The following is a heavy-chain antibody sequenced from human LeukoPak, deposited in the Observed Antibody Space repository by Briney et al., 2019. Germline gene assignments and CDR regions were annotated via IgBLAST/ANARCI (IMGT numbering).Heavy chain of an antibody. CDR2: IYYSGST. CDR3: ARDFNLSIYVRWFDP. J-gene: IGHJ5*02. Sequence: SETLSLTCTVSGGSISSYYWSWIRQPPGKGLEWIGYIYYSGSTNYNPSLKSRVTISVDTSKNQFSLKLSSVTAADTAVYYCARDFNLSIYVRWFDPWGQGTLVTVSS. CDR1: GGSISSYY. V-gene: IGHV4-59*01. D-gene: IGHD4-11*01.